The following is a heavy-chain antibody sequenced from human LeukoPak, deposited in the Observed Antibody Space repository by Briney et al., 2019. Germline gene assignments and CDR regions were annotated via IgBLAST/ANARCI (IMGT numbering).Heavy chain of an antibody. J-gene: IGHJ4*02. Sequence: GGSLRLSCAASGFTFSSSAMHWVRQAPGKGLEWVAIMSYDGSNKYYADSVKGRFTISRDNSKNTLYLEMNSLRAEDTAVYYCARADSTVTTVVYWGQGTLVTVSS. CDR1: GFTFSSSA. CDR2: MSYDGSNK. D-gene: IGHD4-17*01. V-gene: IGHV3-30*04. CDR3: ARADSTVTTVVY.